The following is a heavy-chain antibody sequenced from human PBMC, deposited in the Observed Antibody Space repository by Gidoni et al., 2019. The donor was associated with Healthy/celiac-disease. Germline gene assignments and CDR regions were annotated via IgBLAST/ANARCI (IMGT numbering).Heavy chain of an antibody. J-gene: IGHJ4*02. CDR3: ARAGGTYGYMEQFDY. V-gene: IGHV4-31*03. Sequence: QVQLQESGPGLVKPSQTLSLTCTVSGGSISSGGYYWSWIRQHPWKGLERIGYIYYSGSTYYNPSHKSRVTISVDTSKNQFSLKLSSVTAADTAVYYCARAGGTYGYMEQFDYWGQGTLVTVSS. D-gene: IGHD5-12*01. CDR2: IYYSGST. CDR1: GGSISSGGYY.